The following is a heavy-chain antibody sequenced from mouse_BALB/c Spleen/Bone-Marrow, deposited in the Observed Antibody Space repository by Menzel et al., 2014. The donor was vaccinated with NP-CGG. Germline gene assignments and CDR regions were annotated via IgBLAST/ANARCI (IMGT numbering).Heavy chain of an antibody. J-gene: IGHJ3*01. CDR1: AYSITSGYG. Sequence: QLKDSGPDLVKPSQSLSLTCTVTAYSITSGYGWHWIRQFPGNKLDWLGYIHHSGYNDYNPSLKSRISITRDTSKNQFFLQLNSVTTEDTATYYCVREDRYEAYFPYWGQGTLVTVSA. V-gene: IGHV3-1*02. CDR3: VREDRYEAYFPY. CDR2: IHHSGYN. D-gene: IGHD2-14*01.